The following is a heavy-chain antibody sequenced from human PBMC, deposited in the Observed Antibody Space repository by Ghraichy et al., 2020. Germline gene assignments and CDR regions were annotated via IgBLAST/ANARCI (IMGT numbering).Heavy chain of an antibody. CDR1: GFTFSSYW. V-gene: IGHV3-7*01. J-gene: IGHJ3*02. D-gene: IGHD1-1*01. Sequence: GSLRLSCAASGFTFSSYWMSWARQAPGKGLEWVANIKEDGSEKYYVDSVKGRFTISRDNAKNSLYLKMNSLRAEDTAVYYCARDNEHDAFDIWGQGTMVTVSS. CDR2: IKEDGSEK. CDR3: ARDNEHDAFDI.